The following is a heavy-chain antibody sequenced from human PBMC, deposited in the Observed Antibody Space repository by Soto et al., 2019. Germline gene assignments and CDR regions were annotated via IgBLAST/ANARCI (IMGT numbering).Heavy chain of an antibody. CDR1: GFTFSSYW. Sequence: EVQLVESGGGLVQPGGSLRLSCVGSGFTFSSYWMHWVRQAPGKGPVWVSRINPAGSASSYADFVKGRVIVSRDNAKNTLYLEMNSLSAEDTAVYYCATGGYSYGWGDWGQGNLVTVSS. CDR3: ATGGYSYGWGD. CDR2: INPAGSAS. J-gene: IGHJ1*01. D-gene: IGHD5-18*01. V-gene: IGHV3-74*01.